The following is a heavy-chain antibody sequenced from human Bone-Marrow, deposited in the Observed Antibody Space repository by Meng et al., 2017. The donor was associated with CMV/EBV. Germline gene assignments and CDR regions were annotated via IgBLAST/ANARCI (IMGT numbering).Heavy chain of an antibody. CDR2: INHSGST. CDR1: GGSFSGYY. D-gene: IGHD3-3*01. Sequence: SETLSLTCAVYGGSFSGYYWSWIRQPPGKGLEWIGEINHSGSTNYNPSLKSRVTISVDTSKNQFSLKLSSVTAADTAVYYCASLYSYYDFWSGAFDPWAREPWSPSPQ. CDR3: ASLYSYYDFWSGAFDP. J-gene: IGHJ5*02. V-gene: IGHV4-34*01.